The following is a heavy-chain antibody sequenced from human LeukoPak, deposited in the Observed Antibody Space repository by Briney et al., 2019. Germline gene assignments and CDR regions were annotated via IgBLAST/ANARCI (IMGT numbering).Heavy chain of an antibody. V-gene: IGHV3-21*01. J-gene: IGHJ4*02. Sequence: GGSLRLSCAASGFTFSSYSMNWVRQALGKGLEWVSSISSSSSYIYYADSVKGRFTISRDNAKNSLYLQMNSLRAEDTAVYYCAREYCSGGSCYFDYWGQGTLVTVSS. CDR1: GFTFSSYS. D-gene: IGHD2-15*01. CDR2: ISSSSSYI. CDR3: AREYCSGGSCYFDY.